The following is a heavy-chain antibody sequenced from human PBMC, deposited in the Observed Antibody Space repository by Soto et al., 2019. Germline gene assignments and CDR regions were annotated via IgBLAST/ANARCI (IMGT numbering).Heavy chain of an antibody. CDR1: GGSISGSY. V-gene: IGHV4-59*01. CDR2: VYYTGST. D-gene: IGHD6-19*01. CDR3: ARSVAVPGARIDY. Sequence: SETLSLTCSVSGGSISGSYCSWIRQSPGKGLEWLGYVYYTGSTNYSPSLRSRVSISVDTSKNEFSLRLSSVTAADTAVYFCARSVAVPGARIDYWGQGTQVTVSS. J-gene: IGHJ4*02.